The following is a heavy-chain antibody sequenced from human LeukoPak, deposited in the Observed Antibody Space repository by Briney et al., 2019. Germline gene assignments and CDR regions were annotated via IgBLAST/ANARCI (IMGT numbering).Heavy chain of an antibody. Sequence: GGSLRLSCAASGFTFSSYSMNWVRQAPGKGLEWISYISSSSTTIYYADSVKGRFSISRDNAKNSLYLQRNSLRDEDTAVYYCARDGSSIAAYGHEYWGQGTLVTVSS. CDR2: ISSSSTTI. J-gene: IGHJ4*02. CDR3: ARDGSSIAAYGHEY. D-gene: IGHD6-25*01. CDR1: GFTFSSYS. V-gene: IGHV3-48*02.